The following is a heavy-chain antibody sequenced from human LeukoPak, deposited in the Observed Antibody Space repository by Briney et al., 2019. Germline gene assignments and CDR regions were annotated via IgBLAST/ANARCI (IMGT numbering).Heavy chain of an antibody. CDR2: IYYSGST. D-gene: IGHD2-8*01. V-gene: IGHV4-59*01. CDR1: GGSISTYY. Sequence: PSETLSLTCTVSGGSISTYYGSWIRQPPGKGLEWIGYIYYSGSTNYSPSLQSRGTIYVDTSKNQFSLRLSSVTAADTAMYYCARSGTKTNGFDYWGQGTLVTVSS. J-gene: IGHJ4*02. CDR3: ARSGTKTNGFDY.